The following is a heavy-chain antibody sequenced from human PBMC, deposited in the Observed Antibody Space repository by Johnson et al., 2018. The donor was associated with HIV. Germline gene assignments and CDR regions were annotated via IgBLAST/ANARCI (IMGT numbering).Heavy chain of an antibody. V-gene: IGHV3-66*01. CDR3: ASPDYERYYGAFDI. CDR1: GFTFSSNY. D-gene: IGHD3-10*01. J-gene: IGHJ3*02. Sequence: EKLVESGGGLVQPGGSLRLSCAASGFTFSSNYMSWVRQAQGKGLEWVSVIYSGGRTYYADSVKGRFTISRDNSKNTLYLQMNSLRTEDTAVYYCASPDYERYYGAFDIWGQGTMVTVSS. CDR2: IYSGGRT.